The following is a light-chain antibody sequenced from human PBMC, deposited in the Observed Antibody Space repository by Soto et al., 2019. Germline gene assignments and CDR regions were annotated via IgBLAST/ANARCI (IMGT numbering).Light chain of an antibody. CDR2: EVS. J-gene: IGLJ1*01. CDR3: CSYAGSSTYG. V-gene: IGLV2-23*02. CDR1: SSDVGSYNL. Sequence: QSVLTQPASVSGSPGQSITISCTGTSSDVGSYNLVSWYQQHPGKAPKLMIYEVSKRPSGVSNRFSGSKSGNTASLTISGLQVEDEADYYCCSYAGSSTYGFGTGTKVTVL.